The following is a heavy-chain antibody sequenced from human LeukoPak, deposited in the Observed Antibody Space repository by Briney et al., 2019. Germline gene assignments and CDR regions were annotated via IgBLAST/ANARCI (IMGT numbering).Heavy chain of an antibody. V-gene: IGHV4-38-2*01. Sequence: SETPSLTCAVSGYSISSGYYWGWIRQPPGKGLEWIGSIYHSGSTYYNPSLKSRVTISVDTSKNQFSLKLSSVTAADTAVYYCARGRGGTEAFDIWGQGTMVTVSS. CDR1: GYSISSGYY. D-gene: IGHD1-1*01. CDR3: ARGRGGTEAFDI. CDR2: IYHSGST. J-gene: IGHJ3*02.